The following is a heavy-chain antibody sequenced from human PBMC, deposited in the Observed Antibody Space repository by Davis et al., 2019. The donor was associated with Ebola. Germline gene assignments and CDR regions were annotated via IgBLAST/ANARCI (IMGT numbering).Heavy chain of an antibody. Sequence: PGGSLRLSCAASGFVFSSYVMSWVRQAPGKGLEWVSAISGSGGNTYYADSVKGRFTISRDNSKKTMYLQMNSLRGEDTAVYYCARSGLSFGVVKYHYGMDAWGKGTTVTVSS. CDR2: ISGSGGNT. D-gene: IGHD3-3*01. CDR3: ARSGLSFGVVKYHYGMDA. CDR1: GFVFSSYV. J-gene: IGHJ6*04. V-gene: IGHV3-23*01.